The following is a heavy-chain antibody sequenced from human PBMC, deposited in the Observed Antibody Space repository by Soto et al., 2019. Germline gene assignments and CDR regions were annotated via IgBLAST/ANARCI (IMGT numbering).Heavy chain of an antibody. CDR1: GGTFSSYA. J-gene: IGHJ4*02. V-gene: IGHV1-69*13. CDR3: ASITAARPRSPYYFDY. Sequence: GASVKVSCKASGGTFSSYAISWVRQAPGQGLEWMGGIIPIFGTANYAQKFQGRVTITADESTSTAYMELSSLRSEDTAVYYCASITAARPRSPYYFDYWGQGTLVTVS. CDR2: IIPIFGTA. D-gene: IGHD6-6*01.